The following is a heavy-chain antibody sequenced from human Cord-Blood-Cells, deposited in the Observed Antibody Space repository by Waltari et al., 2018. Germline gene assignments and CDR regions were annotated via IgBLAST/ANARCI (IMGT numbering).Heavy chain of an antibody. CDR2: ISYDGSNK. D-gene: IGHD2-2*01. CDR3: ARDGVVVPAPHYFDY. V-gene: IGHV3-30*04. Sequence: QVQLVESGGGVVQPGRSLRLSCAASGFTFSSYAMHWVRQAPGKGVGGVAVISYDGSNKYYADSVKGRFTISRDNSKNTLYLQMNSLRAEDTAVYYCARDGVVVPAPHYFDYWGQGTLVTVSS. J-gene: IGHJ4*02. CDR1: GFTFSSYA.